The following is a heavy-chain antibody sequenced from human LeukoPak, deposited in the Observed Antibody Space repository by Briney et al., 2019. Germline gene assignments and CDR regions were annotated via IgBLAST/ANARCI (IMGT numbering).Heavy chain of an antibody. CDR2: ISGDSSNT. V-gene: IGHV3-43*02. Sequence: GGSPRLSCAASGSTFDDYAMHWARQAPGKGLEWVSFISGDSSNTYYADSVKGRFTISRDNSKNSLYLQMNSLRTEDTALYYCAKDSLSSGSYYDYWGQGTL. CDR1: GSTFDDYA. J-gene: IGHJ4*02. CDR3: AKDSLSSGSYYDY. D-gene: IGHD1-26*01.